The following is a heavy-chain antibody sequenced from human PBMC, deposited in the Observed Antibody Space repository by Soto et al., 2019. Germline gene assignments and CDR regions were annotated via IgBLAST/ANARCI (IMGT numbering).Heavy chain of an antibody. Sequence: QVQLVESGGGVVQPGRSLRLSCAASGFRFSSYGMHWVRQAPGKGLEWVAVISYDGSNKYYADSVKGRFTISRDNSKNTLYLQMNSLRAEDTAGYYCAKDLAGVTNYYAMDVRGQGTTVT. CDR2: ISYDGSNK. CDR3: AKDLAGVTNYYAMDV. J-gene: IGHJ6*02. D-gene: IGHD1-26*01. V-gene: IGHV3-30*18. CDR1: GFRFSSYG.